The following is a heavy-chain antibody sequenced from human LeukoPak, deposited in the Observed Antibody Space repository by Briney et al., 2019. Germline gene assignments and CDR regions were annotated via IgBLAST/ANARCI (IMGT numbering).Heavy chain of an antibody. J-gene: IGHJ6*03. CDR2: IYHSGST. CDR1: GGSISSSSYY. Sequence: SETLSLTCTVSGGSISSSSYYWGWIRQPPGKGLEWIGSIYHSGSTYYNPSLESRVTISVDTSKKQFSLKLSSVTAADTAVYYCAREVGYYYDSSGYWQYYYYYYMDVWGKGTTVTVSS. CDR3: AREVGYYYDSSGYWQYYYYYYMDV. V-gene: IGHV4-39*07. D-gene: IGHD3-22*01.